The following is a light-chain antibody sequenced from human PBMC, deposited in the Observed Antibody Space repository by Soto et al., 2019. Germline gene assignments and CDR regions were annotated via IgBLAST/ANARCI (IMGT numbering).Light chain of an antibody. CDR1: SSDVGGYNY. CDR2: EVS. V-gene: IGLV2-14*01. Sequence: QSALTQPASVSGSPGQSITISCTGTSSDVGGYNYVSWYQQHPGKAPKLMIYEVSNRPSGVSNRFSGSKSGNTASLTISGRQAEDEADYYCSSYTSSTTPYVFGPGTQVTVL. CDR3: SSYTSSTTPYV. J-gene: IGLJ1*01.